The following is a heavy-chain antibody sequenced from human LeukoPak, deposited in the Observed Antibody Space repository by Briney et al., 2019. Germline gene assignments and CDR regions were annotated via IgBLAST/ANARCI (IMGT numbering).Heavy chain of an antibody. CDR1: GGSISSGDYY. CDR2: IYYSGST. V-gene: IGHV4-30-4*01. J-gene: IGHJ3*02. D-gene: IGHD2-15*01. CDR3: ARGAVREDVVVAATPWAFDI. Sequence: TSETLSLTCTVSGGSISSGDYYWSWIRQPPGKGLEWIGYIYYSGSTYYNPSLKSRVTISVDTSKNQFSLKLSSVTAADTAVYYCARGAVREDVVVAATPWAFDIWGQGTMVTVSS.